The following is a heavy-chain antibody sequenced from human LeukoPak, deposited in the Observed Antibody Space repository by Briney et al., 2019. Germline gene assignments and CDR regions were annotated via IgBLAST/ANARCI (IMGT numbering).Heavy chain of an antibody. J-gene: IGHJ4*02. CDR2: INHSGST. CDR3: ARVRHPDYDFWSGYLYYFDY. CDR1: GGSFSGYY. Sequence: SETLSLTCAVYGGSFSGYYWSWIRQPPGKGLEWIGEINHSGSTNYNPSLKSRVTISVDTSKNQFSLKLSSVTAADTAVYYCARVRHPDYDFWSGYLYYFDYWGQGTLVTVSS. D-gene: IGHD3-3*01. V-gene: IGHV4-34*01.